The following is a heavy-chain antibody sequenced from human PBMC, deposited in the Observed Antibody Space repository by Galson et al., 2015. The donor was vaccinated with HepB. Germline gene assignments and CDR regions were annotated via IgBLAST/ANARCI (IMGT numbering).Heavy chain of an antibody. V-gene: IGHV3-15*01. CDR2: IKTKTDGGTT. J-gene: IGHJ3*02. Sequence: SLRLSCAASGLTFTKAWMNWVRQAPGKGLEWVGRIKTKTDGGTTDYAAPVKGRFTISRDDSWNTLYLQMNSLTTEDTAVYYCAKVATTPVWAFDIWGQGTMVTVSS. D-gene: IGHD5-12*01. CDR3: AKVATTPVWAFDI. CDR1: GLTFTKAW.